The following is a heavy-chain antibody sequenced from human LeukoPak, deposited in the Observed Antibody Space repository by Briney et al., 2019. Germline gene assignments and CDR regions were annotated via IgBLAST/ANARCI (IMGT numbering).Heavy chain of an antibody. CDR3: ARGGDSSGYYYH. CDR1: GGSISSSNW. Sequence: SETLSLTCAVSGGSISSSNWWSWVRQSPGKGLAWIGEIYHSGSTNHNPSLKSRVTISVDKSKSQFSLKLSSVTAADTAVYYCARGGDSSGYYYHWGQGILVSVSS. V-gene: IGHV4-4*02. CDR2: IYHSGST. D-gene: IGHD3-22*01. J-gene: IGHJ5*02.